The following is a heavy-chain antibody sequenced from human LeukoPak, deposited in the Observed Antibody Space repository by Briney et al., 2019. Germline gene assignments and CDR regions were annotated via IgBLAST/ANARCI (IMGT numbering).Heavy chain of an antibody. J-gene: IGHJ4*02. D-gene: IGHD3-22*01. CDR1: GGSISSGGYY. CDR2: IYYSGST. CDR3: ARWSSGYYYFDY. Sequence: SETLSLTCTVSGGSISSGGYYWSWIRQRPGKVREWIGYIYYSGSTYYNPSLKSLVTISVDTSKNQFSLKLSSVPAADTAVYYCARWSSGYYYFDYWGQGTLVTVSS. V-gene: IGHV4-31*01.